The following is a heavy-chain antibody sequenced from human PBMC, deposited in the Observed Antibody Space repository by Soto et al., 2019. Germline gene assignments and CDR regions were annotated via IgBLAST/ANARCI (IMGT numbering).Heavy chain of an antibody. CDR3: AADRVATIISFDY. CDR1: GFTFTSSA. Sequence: GASVKVSCKASGFTFTSSAMQWVRQARGQRLEWIGWIVVGSGNTNYAQKFQERVTITRDMSTSTAYMELSSLRSEDTAVYYCAADRVATIISFDYWGQGTLVTVSS. CDR2: IVVGSGNT. D-gene: IGHD5-12*01. J-gene: IGHJ4*02. V-gene: IGHV1-58*02.